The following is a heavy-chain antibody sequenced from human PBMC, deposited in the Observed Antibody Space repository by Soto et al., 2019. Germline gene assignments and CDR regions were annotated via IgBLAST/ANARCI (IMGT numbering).Heavy chain of an antibody. D-gene: IGHD4-17*01. Sequence: GSLRLSCAASGFTFSSDGMHWVRQAPGKGLEWVAVIWYDGSNKYYADSVKGRFTISRDNSKNTLYLQMNSLRAEDTAVYYCERLSTVTTVDYWGQGTLVTVSS. J-gene: IGHJ4*02. V-gene: IGHV3-33*01. CDR3: ERLSTVTTVDY. CDR1: GFTFSSDG. CDR2: IWYDGSNK.